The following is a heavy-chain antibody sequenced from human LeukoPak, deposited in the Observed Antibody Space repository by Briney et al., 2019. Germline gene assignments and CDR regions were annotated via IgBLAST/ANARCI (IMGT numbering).Heavy chain of an antibody. CDR2: ISSNGGST. CDR3: ARGGVAYCGGDCYSPADY. V-gene: IGHV3-64*01. D-gene: IGHD2-21*02. CDR1: GFTFSSYA. Sequence: GGSLRLSCAASGFTFSSYAMHWVRQAPGKGLEYVSAISSNGGSTYYANSVKGRFTISRDNSKNTLYLQMGSLRAEDMAVYYCARGGVAYCGGDCYSPADYWGQGTLVTVSS. J-gene: IGHJ4*02.